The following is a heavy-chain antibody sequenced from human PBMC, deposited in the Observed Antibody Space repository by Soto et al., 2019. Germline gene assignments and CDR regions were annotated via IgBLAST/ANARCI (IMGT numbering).Heavy chain of an antibody. Sequence: QVQLVQSGAEVKKPGASVKVSCKASGYTFTSYGISWVRQAPGQGLEWMGWISAYNGNTNYAQKLQGRVTMTTDTSTSTAYMELRSLRSDDTAVYYCARDRSAPPYYYGSYSYGMDVWCQGTTVTVSS. CDR3: ARDRSAPPYYYGSYSYGMDV. J-gene: IGHJ6*02. CDR2: ISAYNGNT. V-gene: IGHV1-18*01. CDR1: GYTFTSYG. D-gene: IGHD3-10*01.